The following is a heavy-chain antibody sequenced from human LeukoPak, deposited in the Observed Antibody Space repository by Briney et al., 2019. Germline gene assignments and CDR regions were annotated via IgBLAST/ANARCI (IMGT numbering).Heavy chain of an antibody. D-gene: IGHD3-9*01. Sequence: GGSQRLPCAASGFTFSSYAMHWVRQAPGKGLEYVSAISSNGGSTYYANSVKGRFTISRDNSKNTLYLQMGSLRAEDMAVYYCARDQDDILTGYSLPGYWGQGTLVTVSS. CDR3: ARDQDDILTGYSLPGY. CDR1: GFTFSSYA. CDR2: ISSNGGST. J-gene: IGHJ4*02. V-gene: IGHV3-64*01.